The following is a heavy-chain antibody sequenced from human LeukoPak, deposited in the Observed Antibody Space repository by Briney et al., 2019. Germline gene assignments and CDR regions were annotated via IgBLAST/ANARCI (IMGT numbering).Heavy chain of an antibody. J-gene: IGHJ6*02. CDR3: ARTVAGPYYYYGMDV. Sequence: ASVKVSCKASGYTFTGYYMHWVRQAPGQGLEWMGRINPNSGGTNYAQKFQGRVTMTRDTSISTAYMELSRLRSDDTAVYYCARTVAGPYYYYGMDVWGQGTTVTVSS. CDR2: INPNSGGT. CDR1: GYTFTGYY. V-gene: IGHV1-2*06. D-gene: IGHD6-19*01.